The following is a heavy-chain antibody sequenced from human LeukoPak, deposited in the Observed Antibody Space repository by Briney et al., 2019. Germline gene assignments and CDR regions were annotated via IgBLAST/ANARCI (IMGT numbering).Heavy chain of an antibody. Sequence: KASETLSLTCAVSGGSISSSNWWSWIRQPPGKGLEWIGYIYYSGSTNYKSSLKSRVTISVDTSKNQFSLKLSSVTAADTAVYYCARTTEGGYSYGYFYYYYMDVWGKGTTVTISS. J-gene: IGHJ6*03. CDR2: IYYSGST. D-gene: IGHD5-18*01. V-gene: IGHV4-61*01. CDR1: GGSISSSNW. CDR3: ARTTEGGYSYGYFYYYYMDV.